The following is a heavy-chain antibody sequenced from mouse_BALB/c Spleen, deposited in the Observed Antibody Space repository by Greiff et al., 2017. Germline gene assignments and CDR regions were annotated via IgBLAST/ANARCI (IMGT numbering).Heavy chain of an antibody. V-gene: IGHV2-6-7*02. CDR2: IWGDGST. CDR1: GFSLTGYG. D-gene: IGHD1-1*01. Sequence: VKLQESGPGLVAPSQSLSITCTVSGFSLTGYGVNWVRQPPGKGLEWLGMIWGDGSTDYNSALKSRLSISKDNSKSQVFLKMNSLQTDDTARYYCARDRYYGSSYVWYFDVWGAGTTVTVSS. CDR3: ARDRYYGSSYVWYFDV. J-gene: IGHJ1*01.